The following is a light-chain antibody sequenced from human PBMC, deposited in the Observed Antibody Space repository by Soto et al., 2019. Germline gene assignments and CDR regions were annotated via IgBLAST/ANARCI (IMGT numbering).Light chain of an antibody. Sequence: EIVLTQSPGTLSLSPGERATLSCRASQSVSSSSLAWYQQVPGQAPRLLIYGASSRATGIPDRFSGSGSGTDFTLTISRLGPEDFAVYYCQQYGSSPWTFGQGTKV. CDR3: QQYGSSPWT. CDR1: QSVSSSS. J-gene: IGKJ1*01. V-gene: IGKV3-20*01. CDR2: GAS.